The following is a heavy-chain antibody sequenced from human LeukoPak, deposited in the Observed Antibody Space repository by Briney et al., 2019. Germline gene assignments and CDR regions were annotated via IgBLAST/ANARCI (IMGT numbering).Heavy chain of an antibody. Sequence: SETLSLTCTVSGYSISSGYYWGWIRQPPGKGLEWIGSIYHSGSTYYNPSLKSRVTISLDTSKNQFSLKLSSVTAADTAMYYCARDLSRDGCNRWGQGTLVTVSS. CDR3: ARDLSRDGCNR. CDR2: IYHSGST. CDR1: GYSISSGYY. D-gene: IGHD5-24*01. J-gene: IGHJ5*02. V-gene: IGHV4-38-2*02.